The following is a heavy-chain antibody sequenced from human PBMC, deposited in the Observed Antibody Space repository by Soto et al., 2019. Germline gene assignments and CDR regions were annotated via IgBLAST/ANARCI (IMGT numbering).Heavy chain of an antibody. CDR3: AYEGGSYRGGSFDY. D-gene: IGHD3-16*02. CDR2: MNPNSGNT. CDR1: GYTFTSYD. V-gene: IGHV1-8*01. J-gene: IGHJ4*02. Sequence: QVQLVQSGAEVKKPGASVKVSCKASGYTFTSYDINWVRQATGQGLEWMGWMNPNSGNTGYAQKFQGRVTMTRNTSISTAYMELISLRCEDTVVYYCAYEGGSYRGGSFDYWGQGTLVTVSS.